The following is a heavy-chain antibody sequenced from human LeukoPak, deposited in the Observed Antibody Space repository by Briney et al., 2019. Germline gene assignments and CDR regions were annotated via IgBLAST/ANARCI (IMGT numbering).Heavy chain of an antibody. CDR1: GYSFTSYW. CDR3: ARGKGNYGDYRYFDL. J-gene: IGHJ2*01. V-gene: IGHV5-51*01. Sequence: GESLKISCKGSGYSFTSYWIGWVRQMPGKGLEWMGIIYPGDSDTRYSPSFQGQVTILADKSISTAYLQWSSLKASDTAMYYCARGKGNYGDYRYFDLWGRGTLVTVSS. D-gene: IGHD4-17*01. CDR2: IYPGDSDT.